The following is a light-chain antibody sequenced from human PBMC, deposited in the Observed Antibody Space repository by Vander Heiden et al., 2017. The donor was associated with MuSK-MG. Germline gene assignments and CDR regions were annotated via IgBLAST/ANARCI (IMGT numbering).Light chain of an antibody. CDR2: WAS. Sequence: DIVMTQSPDSLAVSLGVRATINCKSSQSVLYSSNNKNYLAWYQQKPGQPPKLLIYWASTRESGVPDRFSGSGSGTDFTLTISSLQAEDVAVYYCQQCYSTPWTFGQGTKVEIK. CDR3: QQCYSTPWT. CDR1: QSVLYSSNNKNY. J-gene: IGKJ1*01. V-gene: IGKV4-1*01.